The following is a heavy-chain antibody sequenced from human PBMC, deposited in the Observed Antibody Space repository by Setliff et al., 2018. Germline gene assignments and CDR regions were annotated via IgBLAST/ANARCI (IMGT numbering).Heavy chain of an antibody. V-gene: IGHV1-24*01. J-gene: IGHJ4*02. CDR3: ARGLIVLPGPSGDMGYFDY. CDR1: GYTLTELS. CDR2: FDPEDGET. D-gene: IGHD2-8*01. Sequence: ASVKVSCKVSGYTLTELSMHWVRQAPGKGLEWMGGFDPEDGETIYAQKFQGRVTMTRDTSTSTVYLERSSLRSEDTAVYYCARGLIVLPGPSGDMGYFDYWGQGTLVTVS.